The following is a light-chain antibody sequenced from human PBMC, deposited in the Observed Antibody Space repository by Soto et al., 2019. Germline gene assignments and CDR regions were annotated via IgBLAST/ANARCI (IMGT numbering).Light chain of an antibody. J-gene: IGKJ1*01. V-gene: IGKV1-39*01. CDR1: QSISTW. CDR2: AAS. CDR3: HQSYSTWT. Sequence: DIQMTQSPSTLSASVGDRVTITCRASQSISTWLAWYQQKPGKAPKLLIYAASSLQSGVPSRFSGSGSGTDFTLTISSLQPEDFATYYCHQSYSTWTFGQGTKVDI.